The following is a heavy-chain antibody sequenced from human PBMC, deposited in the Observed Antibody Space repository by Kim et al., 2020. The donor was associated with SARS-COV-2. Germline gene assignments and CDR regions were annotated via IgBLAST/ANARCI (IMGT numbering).Heavy chain of an antibody. D-gene: IGHD2-15*01. Sequence: ASVKVSCKASGYTFTSYGISWVRQAPGQGLEWMGWISAYNGNTNYAQKLQGRVTMTTDTSTSTAYMELRSLRSDDTAVYYCARDVNCSGGSCYQVGFDYWGQGTLVTVSS. V-gene: IGHV1-18*01. CDR1: GYTFTSYG. CDR3: ARDVNCSGGSCYQVGFDY. J-gene: IGHJ4*02. CDR2: ISAYNGNT.